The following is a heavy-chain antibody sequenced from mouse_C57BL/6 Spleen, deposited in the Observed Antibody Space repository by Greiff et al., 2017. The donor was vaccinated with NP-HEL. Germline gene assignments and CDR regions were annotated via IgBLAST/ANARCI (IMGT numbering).Heavy chain of an antibody. J-gene: IGHJ2*01. CDR1: GFTFTDYY. CDR2: IRNKANGYTT. CDR3: ARYRGSSGFDY. D-gene: IGHD1-1*01. Sequence: EVKLMESGGGLVQPGGSLSLSCAASGFTFTDYYMSWVRQPPGKALEWLGFIRNKANGYTTEYSASVKGRFTISRDNSQSILYLQMNALRAEDSATYYCARYRGSSGFDYWGQGTTLTVSS. V-gene: IGHV7-3*01.